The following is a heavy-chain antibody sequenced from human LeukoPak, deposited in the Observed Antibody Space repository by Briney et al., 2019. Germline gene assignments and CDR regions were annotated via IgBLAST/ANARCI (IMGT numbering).Heavy chain of an antibody. D-gene: IGHD6-19*01. CDR3: AKGSSAWYGGY. J-gene: IGHJ4*02. Sequence: PGGSLRLSCAASGVTINNYGMIWVRHAPRKGLEWVSAMSGSGDNTKYADPSMGRFAISKDNSKNRVDLHMQSLIAEATPIYYLAKGSSAWYGGYWGEGTLVTVSS. V-gene: IGHV3-23*01. CDR2: MSGSGDNT. CDR1: GVTINNYG.